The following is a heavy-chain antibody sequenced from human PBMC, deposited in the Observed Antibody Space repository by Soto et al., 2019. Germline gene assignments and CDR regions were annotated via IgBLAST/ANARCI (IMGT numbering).Heavy chain of an antibody. V-gene: IGHV3-74*01. CDR2: VSNDGRTT. J-gene: IGHJ4*02. Sequence: EVQLLESGGGLVQPGGSLRLSCATSGFSLRNSWMHWVRQALGKGLLWVARVSNDGRTTWYADSVKGRFTIAKDNDRNTLNLQMNSLRTEDTAVYYCVRSVLEEGHWGQGTLVTVSS. CDR1: GFSLRNSW. D-gene: IGHD3-16*01. CDR3: VRSVLEEGH.